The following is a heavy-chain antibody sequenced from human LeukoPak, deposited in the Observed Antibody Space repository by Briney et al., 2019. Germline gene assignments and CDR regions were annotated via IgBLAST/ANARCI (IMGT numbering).Heavy chain of an antibody. CDR1: GYTFTYHY. CDR2: INPSNGDT. Sequence: ASVKVSCKASGYTFTYHYIHLVRQAPGRGLEWMEIINPSNGDTNYAQRFQGRVTMTRDTSTSTVYMELSSLDSEDTAVYYCARESDVGKDFDCWGQGTLVTVSS. V-gene: IGHV1-46*01. D-gene: IGHD1-1*01. CDR3: ARESDVGKDFDC. J-gene: IGHJ4*02.